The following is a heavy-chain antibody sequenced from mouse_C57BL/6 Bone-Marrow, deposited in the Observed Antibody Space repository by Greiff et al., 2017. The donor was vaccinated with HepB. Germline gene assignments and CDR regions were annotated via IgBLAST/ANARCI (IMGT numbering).Heavy chain of an antibody. D-gene: IGHD5-1*01. CDR3: ARGAGVRAFAY. CDR2: IYPRSGNT. V-gene: IGHV1-81*01. J-gene: IGHJ3*01. Sequence: VQLQQSGAELARPGASVKLSCKASGYTFTSYGISWVKQRTGQGLEWIGEIYPRSGNTYYNEKFKGKATLTADKSSSTAYMELSSLTSEDSAVYFCARGAGVRAFAYWGNGTLVTVSA. CDR1: GYTFTSYG.